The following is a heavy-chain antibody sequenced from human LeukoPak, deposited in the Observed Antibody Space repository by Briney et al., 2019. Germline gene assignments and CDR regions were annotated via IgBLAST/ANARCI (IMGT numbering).Heavy chain of an antibody. D-gene: IGHD3-10*01. V-gene: IGHV3-11*01. CDR1: GFPLTNAW. Sequence: GGSFSLSVEASGFPLTNAWLGWVRRAQGKGLDWVSYISSSGSTIYYADSVKGRFTISRDNAKNSPYLQMNSLRAEDTAVYYCARYRLGERNYYYMDVWGKGTTVTVSS. CDR3: ARYRLGERNYYYMDV. J-gene: IGHJ6*03. CDR2: ISSSGSTI.